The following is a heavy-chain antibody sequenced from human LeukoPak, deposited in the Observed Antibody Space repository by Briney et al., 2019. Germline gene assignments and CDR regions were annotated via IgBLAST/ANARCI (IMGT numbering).Heavy chain of an antibody. J-gene: IGHJ4*02. V-gene: IGHV3-30*03. CDR1: GFTFSSYG. CDR2: ISYDGSSK. Sequence: PGRSLRLSCAASGFTFSSYGMHWVRQAPGKGLEWVAVISYDGSSKYYADSVKGRFTISRDNAKNTLYLQMNSLRAEDTAVYYCARGKDDYGDYWGQGTLVTVSS. CDR3: ARGKDDYGDY. D-gene: IGHD2-15*01.